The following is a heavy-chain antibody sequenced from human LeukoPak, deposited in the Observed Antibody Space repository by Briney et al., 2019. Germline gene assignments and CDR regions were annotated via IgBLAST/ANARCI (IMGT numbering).Heavy chain of an antibody. D-gene: IGHD3-10*01. CDR1: GYTFTGYY. J-gene: IGHJ3*02. CDR3: ASRTSVGTMVRGAHTAFDI. CDR2: INPNSGGT. V-gene: IGHV1-2*06. Sequence: GASVKVSCKASGYTFTGYYMHWVRQAPGQGLKWMGRINPNSGGTNYAQKFQGRVTMTRDTSISTAYMELSRLRSDDTAVYYCASRTSVGTMVRGAHTAFDIWGQGTMVTVSS.